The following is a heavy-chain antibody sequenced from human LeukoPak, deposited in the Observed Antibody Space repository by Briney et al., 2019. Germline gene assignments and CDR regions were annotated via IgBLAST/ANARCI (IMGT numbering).Heavy chain of an antibody. V-gene: IGHV3-7*01. CDR1: GFTFSSYW. Sequence: GGSLRLSCAASGFTFSSYWMSWVRQAPGKGLEWVANIKQDGSEKYYVDSVKGRFTISRDNAKNSLYLQMNSLRAEDTAVYYCARDRIAVAGTYYFDYWGQGTLVTVYS. D-gene: IGHD6-19*01. J-gene: IGHJ4*02. CDR2: IKQDGSEK. CDR3: ARDRIAVAGTYYFDY.